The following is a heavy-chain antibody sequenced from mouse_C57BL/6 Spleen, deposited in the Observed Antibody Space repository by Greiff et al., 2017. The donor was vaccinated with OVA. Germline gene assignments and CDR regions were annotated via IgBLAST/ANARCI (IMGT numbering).Heavy chain of an antibody. V-gene: IGHV1-82*01. CDR2: IYPGDGDT. CDR1: GYAFSSSW. D-gene: IGHD1-1*01. CDR3: ARSPYYGSSYDYAMDY. Sequence: LVESGPELVKPGASVKISCKASGYAFSSSWMNWVKQRPGKGLEWIGRIYPGDGDTNYNGKFKGKATLTADKSSSTAYMQLSSLTSEDSAVYFCARSPYYGSSYDYAMDYWGQGTSVTVSS. J-gene: IGHJ4*01.